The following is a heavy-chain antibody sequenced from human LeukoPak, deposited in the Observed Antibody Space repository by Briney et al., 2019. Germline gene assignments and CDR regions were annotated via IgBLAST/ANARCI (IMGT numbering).Heavy chain of an antibody. V-gene: IGHV3-30*02. J-gene: IGHJ4*02. Sequence: GGSLRLSCAASGFIFSNYGMVWVRQAPGKALEWMAFIRYDGSNKYQADSVKGRFTISRDNSKNTLYLQMNSLRAEDTAVYYCAAHASGYPDYWGQGTLVTVSS. CDR1: GFIFSNYG. CDR3: AAHASGYPDY. D-gene: IGHD3-22*01. CDR2: IRYDGSNK.